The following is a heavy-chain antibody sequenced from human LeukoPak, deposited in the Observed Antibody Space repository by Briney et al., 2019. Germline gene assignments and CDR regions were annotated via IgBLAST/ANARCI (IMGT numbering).Heavy chain of an antibody. CDR2: IYTTGST. Sequence: PSETLSLTCTVSGGSISSYYWSWIRQPAGKGLEWIGRIYTTGSTNYNPSLKSRVTMSVDTSKNLFSLKLSSVTAADTAFYYCARDEDFWASGNWFDPWGQGTLVTVSS. J-gene: IGHJ5*02. CDR1: GGSISSYY. V-gene: IGHV4-4*07. CDR3: ARDEDFWASGNWFDP. D-gene: IGHD3-10*01.